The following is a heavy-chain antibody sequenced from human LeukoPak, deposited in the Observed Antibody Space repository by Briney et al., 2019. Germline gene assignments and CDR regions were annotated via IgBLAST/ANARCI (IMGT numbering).Heavy chain of an antibody. D-gene: IGHD5-24*01. J-gene: IGHJ6*02. CDR1: GFTFSSYE. CDR2: ISSSGSTI. V-gene: IGHV3-48*03. Sequence: GGSLRLSCAASGFTFSSYEMNWVRQAPGKRLEWVSYISSSGSTIYYADSVKGRFTISRDNAKNSLYLQMNSLRAEDTAVYYCARDVLEAGMDVWGQGTTVTVSS. CDR3: ARDVLEAGMDV.